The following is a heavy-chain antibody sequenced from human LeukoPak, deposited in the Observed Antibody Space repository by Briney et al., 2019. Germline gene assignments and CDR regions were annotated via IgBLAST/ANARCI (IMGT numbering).Heavy chain of an antibody. Sequence: PSETLSLTCAVYGGSFSGYYWSWIRQPPGKGLEWIGSIYHSGSTYYNPSLKSRVTISVDTSKNQFSLKLSSVTAADTAVYYCATNRDSSSWYDAFDIWGQGTMVTVSS. CDR1: GGSFSGYY. V-gene: IGHV4-34*01. D-gene: IGHD6-13*01. CDR2: IYHSGST. J-gene: IGHJ3*02. CDR3: ATNRDSSSWYDAFDI.